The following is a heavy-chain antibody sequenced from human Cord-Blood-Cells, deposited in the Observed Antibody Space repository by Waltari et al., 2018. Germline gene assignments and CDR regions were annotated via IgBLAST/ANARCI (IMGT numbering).Heavy chain of an antibody. CDR3: AHSGIVGATGAFDI. D-gene: IGHD1-26*01. Sequence: QITLKESGPTLVKPTQTLTLTCTFSGFSLSTSGVGVGWIRQPPGKALAWLALIYWDDDKRYSPSLKSRLTITKDTSKNQVVLTMTNMDPVDTATYYCAHSGIVGATGAFDIWGQGTMVTVSS. CDR2: IYWDDDK. J-gene: IGHJ3*02. CDR1: GFSLSTSGVG. V-gene: IGHV2-5*02.